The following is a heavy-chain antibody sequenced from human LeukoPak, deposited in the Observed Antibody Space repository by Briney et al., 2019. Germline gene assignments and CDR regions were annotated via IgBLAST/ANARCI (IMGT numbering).Heavy chain of an antibody. CDR3: ARGGYDFWSGYSVPRY. CDR2: NNPNSGGT. CDR1: GYTFTGYY. Sequence: ASVKVSCKASGYTFTGYYMHWVRQAPGQGLEWMGWNNPNSGGTNYAQKFQGRVTMTRDTSISTAYMELSRLRSDDTAVYYCARGGYDFWSGYSVPRYWGQGTLVTVSS. J-gene: IGHJ4*02. V-gene: IGHV1-2*02. D-gene: IGHD3-3*01.